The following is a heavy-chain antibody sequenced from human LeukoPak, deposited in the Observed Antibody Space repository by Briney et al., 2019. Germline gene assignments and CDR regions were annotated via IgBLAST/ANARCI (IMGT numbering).Heavy chain of an antibody. D-gene: IGHD1-26*01. J-gene: IGHJ4*02. CDR3: ARTIVGATPSYFDY. CDR1: GGTFSSYA. CDR2: IIPIFGTA. V-gene: IGHV1-69*01. Sequence: GSSVKVSCKASGGTFSSYAISWVRQAPGQGLEWMGGIIPIFGTANYAQKFQGRVTITADESTSTAYMELSSLISEDTAVYYCARTIVGATPSYFDYWGQGTLVTVSS.